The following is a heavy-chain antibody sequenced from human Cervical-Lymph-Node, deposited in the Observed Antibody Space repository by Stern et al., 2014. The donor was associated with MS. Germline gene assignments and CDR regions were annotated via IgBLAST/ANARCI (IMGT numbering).Heavy chain of an antibody. CDR2: INPSGGST. J-gene: IGHJ3*02. CDR1: GYTFTNFY. V-gene: IGHV1-46*01. CDR3: AIGAFDI. Sequence: QLVQSGAEVKKPGASVKVSCKASGYTFTNFYMHWVRQAPGQGLEWMGIINPSGGSTSYGQKFQGRVTMTRDTSTSTGYMELSSLRSEDTAVYYCAIGAFDIWGQGTMVTVSS.